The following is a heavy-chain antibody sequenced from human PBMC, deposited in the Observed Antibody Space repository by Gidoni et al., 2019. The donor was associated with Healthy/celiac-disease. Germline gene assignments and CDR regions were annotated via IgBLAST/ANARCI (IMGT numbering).Heavy chain of an antibody. J-gene: IGHJ4*02. Sequence: QVQLVQSGAEVKKPGSSVKVSCKASGGTFSSYTISWVRQAPGQGLEWMGRIIPILGIANYAQKGRVTITADKSTSTAYMELSSLRSEDTAVYYCARLIAASTFDYWGQGTLVTVSS. CDR3: ARLIAASTFDY. D-gene: IGHD6-6*01. CDR1: GGTFSSYT. CDR2: IIPILGIA. V-gene: IGHV1-69*02.